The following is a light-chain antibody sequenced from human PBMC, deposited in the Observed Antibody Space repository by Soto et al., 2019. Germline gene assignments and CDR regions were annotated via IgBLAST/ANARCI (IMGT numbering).Light chain of an antibody. CDR2: DNN. J-gene: IGLJ2*01. CDR3: ATWDRSLSVYVL. CDR1: SSNVGSNY. Sequence: QSALTQPPSVSAAPGQKVTISCSGSSSNVGSNYVSWYQQLPGTAPKLLIYDNNKRPSGIPDRFSGSKSGTSATLDITGLQTGDEADYYCATWDRSLSVYVLFGGGTKVTVL. V-gene: IGLV1-51*01.